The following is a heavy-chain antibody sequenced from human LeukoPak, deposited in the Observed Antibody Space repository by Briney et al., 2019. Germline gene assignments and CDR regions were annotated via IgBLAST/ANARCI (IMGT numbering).Heavy chain of an antibody. CDR1: GGSVSSGSYY. J-gene: IGHJ4*02. CDR3: ARGGQLWPRDDY. D-gene: IGHD3-16*01. CDR2: ISYSGST. V-gene: IGHV4-61*01. Sequence: SETLSLTCTVSGGSVSSGSYYWSWIRQPPGKGLEWIGYISYSGSTNYNPSLKSRVTISADTSKNQFSLKLSSVTAADTAVSYCARGGQLWPRDDYWGQGPLVTVSS.